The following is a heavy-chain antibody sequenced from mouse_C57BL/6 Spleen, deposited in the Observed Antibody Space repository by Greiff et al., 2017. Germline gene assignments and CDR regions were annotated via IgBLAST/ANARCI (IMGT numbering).Heavy chain of an antibody. D-gene: IGHD2-4*01. V-gene: IGHV1-64*01. CDR1: GYTFTSYW. J-gene: IGHJ1*03. CDR3: ARLGDYDGYFDV. Sequence: VKLQQPGAELVKPGASVKLSCKASGYTFTSYWMHWVKQRPGQGLEWIGMIHPNSGSTNYNEKFKSKATLPVDKSSSTAYMQLSSLTSEDSAVYYCARLGDYDGYFDVWGTGTTVTVSS. CDR2: IHPNSGST.